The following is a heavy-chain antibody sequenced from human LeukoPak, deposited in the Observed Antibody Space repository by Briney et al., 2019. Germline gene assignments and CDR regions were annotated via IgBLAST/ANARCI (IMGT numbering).Heavy chain of an antibody. J-gene: IGHJ4*02. CDR2: IRYDGSNK. Sequence: GGSLRLSCAASGFTFSRYGMHWVRQAPGKGLEWMAFIRYDGSNKYYADSVKGRFTISRDNSKNTLFLQMNSLRAEDTAVYYCAKARQFYGGSSNPFDYWGQGTLVTVSS. D-gene: IGHD4-23*01. CDR1: GFTFSRYG. V-gene: IGHV3-30*02. CDR3: AKARQFYGGSSNPFDY.